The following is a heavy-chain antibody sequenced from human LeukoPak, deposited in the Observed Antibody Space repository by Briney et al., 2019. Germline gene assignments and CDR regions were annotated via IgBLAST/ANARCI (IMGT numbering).Heavy chain of an antibody. CDR1: GGSFSSSSYY. D-gene: IGHD4-23*01. CDR2: IYYSGST. J-gene: IGHJ4*02. V-gene: IGHV4-39*07. Sequence: SSETLSLTCTVSGGSFSSSSYYWGWICQPPGKALEWIGSIYYSGSTYYNPSLKSRVTISVDTSKNQFSLKLSSVTAADTAVYYCARGVVRMPFDYWGQGTLVTVSS. CDR3: ARGVVRMPFDY.